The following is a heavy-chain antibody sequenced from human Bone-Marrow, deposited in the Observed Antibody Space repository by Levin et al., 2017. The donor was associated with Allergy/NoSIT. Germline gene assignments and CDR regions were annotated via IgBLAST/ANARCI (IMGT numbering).Heavy chain of an antibody. Sequence: SGGSLRLSCAASGFTFSDYYMSWIRQAPGKGLEWVSYISSSSSYTNYADSVKGRFTISRDNAKNSLYLQMNSLRAEDTAVYYCARCPDDYGDYSWFDPWGQGTLVTVSS. D-gene: IGHD4-17*01. V-gene: IGHV3-11*03. J-gene: IGHJ5*02. CDR1: GFTFSDYY. CDR3: ARCPDDYGDYSWFDP. CDR2: ISSSSSYT.